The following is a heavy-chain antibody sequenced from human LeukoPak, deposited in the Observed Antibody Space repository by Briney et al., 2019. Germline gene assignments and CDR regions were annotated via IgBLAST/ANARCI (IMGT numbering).Heavy chain of an antibody. J-gene: IGHJ3*02. Sequence: GGSLRLSCAASGFTFSSYGMHWVRQAPGKGVEWVAVIWYDGSNKYYADSVKGRFTISRDNSKNTLYLQMNSLRAEDTAVYYCAKGSITYYYGSGRGAFDIWGQGTMVTVSS. CDR3: AKGSITYYYGSGRGAFDI. CDR1: GFTFSSYG. D-gene: IGHD3-10*01. V-gene: IGHV3-33*06. CDR2: IWYDGSNK.